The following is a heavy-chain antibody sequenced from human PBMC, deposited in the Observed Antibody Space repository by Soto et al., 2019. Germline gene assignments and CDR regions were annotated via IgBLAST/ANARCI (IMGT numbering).Heavy chain of an antibody. CDR1: GGSFSGYY. V-gene: IGHV4-34*01. Sequence: SETLSLTRAVYGGSFSGYYWSWIRQPPGKGLEWIGEINHSGSTNYNPSLKSRVTISVDTSKNQFSLKLSSVTAADTAVYYCARLRLTVVPAARKNYYYYYGMDVWGQGTTVTVSS. J-gene: IGHJ6*02. D-gene: IGHD2-2*01. CDR2: INHSGST. CDR3: ARLRLTVVPAARKNYYYYYGMDV.